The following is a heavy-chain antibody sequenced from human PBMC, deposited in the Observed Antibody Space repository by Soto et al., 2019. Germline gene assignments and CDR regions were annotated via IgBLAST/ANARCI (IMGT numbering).Heavy chain of an antibody. CDR3: ASPYCSSTSCYNYYGMDV. J-gene: IGHJ6*02. Sequence: SVKVSCKASGGTFSSYTISWVRQAPGQRLEWMGRIIPILGIANYAQKFQGRVTITADKSTSTAYMELSSLRSEDTAVYYCASPYCSSTSCYNYYGMDVWGQGTTVTVSS. D-gene: IGHD2-2*01. V-gene: IGHV1-69*02. CDR2: IIPILGIA. CDR1: GGTFSSYT.